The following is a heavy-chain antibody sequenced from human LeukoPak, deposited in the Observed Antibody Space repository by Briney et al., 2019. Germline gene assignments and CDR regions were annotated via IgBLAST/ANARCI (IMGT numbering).Heavy chain of an antibody. CDR1: GFTFSSYG. CDR2: IRYDGSNK. V-gene: IGHV3-30*02. D-gene: IGHD3-22*01. J-gene: IGHJ4*02. CDR3: AKDNDYYDSSGYLDY. Sequence: GGSLRLSCAASGFTFSSYGMHWVRQAPGKGLEWVAFIRYDGSNKYYADSVKGRFTISRDNSKSTLYLQMNSLRAEDTAVYYCAKDNDYYDSSGYLDYWGQGTLVTVSS.